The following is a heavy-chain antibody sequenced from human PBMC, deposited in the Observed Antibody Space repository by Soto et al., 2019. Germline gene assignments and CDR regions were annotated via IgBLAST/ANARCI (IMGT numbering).Heavy chain of an antibody. CDR2: ISTYNGKT. D-gene: IGHD6-13*01. Sequence: ASVKVSCKTSGYTFSTYPISWVRQAPGQGLEWVGWISTYNGKTNYGQKFQGRVTITTDTSTSTAYMDLRDLGSDDTAVYYCARDRVEAALGTFDQWGQGTLVTVSS. V-gene: IGHV1-18*01. J-gene: IGHJ4*02. CDR3: ARDRVEAALGTFDQ. CDR1: GYTFSTYP.